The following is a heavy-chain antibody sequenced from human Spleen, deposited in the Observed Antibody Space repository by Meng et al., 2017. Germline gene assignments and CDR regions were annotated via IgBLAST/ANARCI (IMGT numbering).Heavy chain of an antibody. D-gene: IGHD5-18*01. J-gene: IGHJ4*02. V-gene: IGHV1-3*04. Sequence: QVQFVQSGAEVKKPGASVMVSCKAYGDTVSRDVMHWVRQAPGQRPEWLGWINIDTGHTKYSETLQVGATMTRYTAAKTGYLALTGLKPEDTAVYYCARGGNNHGLGIDYWGQGTLVTVSS. CDR1: GDTVSRDV. CDR3: ARGGNNHGLGIDY. CDR2: INIDTGHT.